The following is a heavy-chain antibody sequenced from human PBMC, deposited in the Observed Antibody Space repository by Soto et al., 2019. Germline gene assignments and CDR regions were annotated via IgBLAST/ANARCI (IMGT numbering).Heavy chain of an antibody. CDR3: ARVPDLDFCTRTSCLYYFDY. D-gene: IGHD2-2*01. CDR2: IKTDGSST. Sequence: GGSLRLSCAASGFTFSSYWMHWVRQAPGKGLVWVSRIKTDGSSTNYADSVKGRFTISRDNSRYTLYLHMTSLRADDTAVYYCARVPDLDFCTRTSCLYYFDYWGQGAVVTVSS. J-gene: IGHJ4*02. V-gene: IGHV3-74*01. CDR1: GFTFSSYW.